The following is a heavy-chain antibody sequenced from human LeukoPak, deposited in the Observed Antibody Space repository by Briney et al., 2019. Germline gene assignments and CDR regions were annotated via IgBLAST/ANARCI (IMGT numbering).Heavy chain of an antibody. CDR3: ARGGPNRSGWTLDY. V-gene: IGHV1-3*01. Sequence: APVKVSCKASGHTFTEYAMHWVRLAPGHGLEWMGWINADSGNTESSQRFQGRLSITWDTSATTAYMELSSLTSEDTAVYYCARGGPNRSGWTLDYWGQGTLVTVSS. CDR2: INADSGNT. D-gene: IGHD6-19*01. CDR1: GHTFTEYA. J-gene: IGHJ4*02.